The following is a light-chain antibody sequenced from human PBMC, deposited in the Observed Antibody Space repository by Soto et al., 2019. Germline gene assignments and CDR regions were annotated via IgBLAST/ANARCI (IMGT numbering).Light chain of an antibody. J-gene: IGKJ1*01. Sequence: DIQMTQSPSTLSASIGDRVTITCRASESIRTWLAWYQHKPGKAPKFLIYDASSLESGVPSRFSGSGSGTEFTLTISSLQPDDFAIYYCQQYNNYPRTVGQGTKVDSK. CDR1: ESIRTW. CDR3: QQYNNYPRT. V-gene: IGKV1-5*01. CDR2: DAS.